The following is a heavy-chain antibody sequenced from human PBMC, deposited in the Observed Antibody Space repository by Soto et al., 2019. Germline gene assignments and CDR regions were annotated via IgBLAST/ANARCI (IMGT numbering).Heavy chain of an antibody. D-gene: IGHD2-21*02. CDR1: GYTFTSYA. V-gene: IGHV1-3*01. J-gene: IGHJ6*02. CDR3: ASEYCGGDCYSAARYGMDV. CDR2: LNAGNGNT. Sequence: QVQLVQSGAEVKKPGASVKVSCKASGYTFTSYAMHWVRQAPGQRPEWMGWLNAGNGNTKYSQKFQGRDTITRDTAASTAYRELRSLRSEDTAVYYCASEYCGGDCYSAARYGMDVWRQGTTVTVSS.